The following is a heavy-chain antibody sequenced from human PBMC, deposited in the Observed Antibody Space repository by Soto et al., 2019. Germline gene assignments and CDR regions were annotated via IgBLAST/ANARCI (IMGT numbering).Heavy chain of an antibody. V-gene: IGHV1-8*01. CDR3: ARFVRHKLPAMDF. Sequence: QVQLVQSGAEVKEPGASVRVSCKASGYTFTSYDINWVRQATGQGLEWMGWMNPESRNTGYAQKYQGRVTMTRDTSISTPYLEQTSLRSEDTAVYYCARFVRHKLPAMDFWGQGTLVTVTS. CDR1: GYTFTSYD. CDR2: MNPESRNT. D-gene: IGHD2-2*01. J-gene: IGHJ4*02.